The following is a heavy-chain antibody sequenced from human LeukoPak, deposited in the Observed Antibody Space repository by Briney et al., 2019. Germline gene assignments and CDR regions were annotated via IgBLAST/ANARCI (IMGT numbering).Heavy chain of an antibody. D-gene: IGHD2-2*01. V-gene: IGHV1-2*02. CDR2: INPNSGGT. Sequence: ASVKVSCKASGYTFTGYYIHWVREAPGQGLGWKGWINPNSGGTNYAQKFQGRVTMTRDTSISTAYMELSRLRSDDTAVYYCARGWRGYCSSTSCYELDYWGQGTLVTVSS. CDR1: GYTFTGYY. J-gene: IGHJ4*02. CDR3: ARGWRGYCSSTSCYELDY.